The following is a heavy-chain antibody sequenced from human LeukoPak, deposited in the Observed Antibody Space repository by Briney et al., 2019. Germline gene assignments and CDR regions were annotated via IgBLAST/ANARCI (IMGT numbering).Heavy chain of an antibody. V-gene: IGHV1-46*01. CDR3: ARSHSSWYCFDP. CDR2: IDPRGGST. Sequence: ASVKVSCKASGYTFTTYYIHWVRQAPGQGLEWMGVIDPRGGSTTYAQRVQGRFTMTRDTSTSTVYMELRSLNSEDTAVYYCARSHSSWYCFDPWGQGTLVTVSS. CDR1: GYTFTTYY. D-gene: IGHD6-13*01. J-gene: IGHJ5*02.